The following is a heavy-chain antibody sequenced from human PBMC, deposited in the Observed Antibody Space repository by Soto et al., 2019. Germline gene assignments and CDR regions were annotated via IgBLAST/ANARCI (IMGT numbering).Heavy chain of an antibody. CDR2: IIPIFGKV. J-gene: IGHJ6*01. CDR1: GGTFRTYA. D-gene: IGHD6-19*01. Sequence: QVQLLQSGAEVKKPGSSVRVSCEASGGTFRTYAISWVRQAPGQGLEWMGEIIPIFGKVNYAQKFQGRVTITADESMTTVYMDLRSLTSEDTAVYYCAKGAVAGTPPSYDYSGMDVW. V-gene: IGHV1-69*12. CDR3: AKGAVAGTPPSYDYSGMDV.